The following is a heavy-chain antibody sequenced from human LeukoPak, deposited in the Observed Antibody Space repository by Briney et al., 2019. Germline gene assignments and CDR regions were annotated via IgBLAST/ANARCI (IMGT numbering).Heavy chain of an antibody. J-gene: IGHJ4*02. D-gene: IGHD3-22*01. Sequence: GGSLRLSCAASGFTFDDYAMHWVRQAPGKGLEWVSLISWDGGSTTYADSVKGRFTISRDNSKNSLYLQMSSLRAEDTALYYCAKDGGDTSGFVWGQGALVTVSS. CDR2: ISWDGGST. CDR3: AKDGGDTSGFV. CDR1: GFTFDDYA. V-gene: IGHV3-43D*03.